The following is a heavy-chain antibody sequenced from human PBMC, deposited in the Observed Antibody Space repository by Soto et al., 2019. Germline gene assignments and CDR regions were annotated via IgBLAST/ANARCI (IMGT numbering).Heavy chain of an antibody. D-gene: IGHD3-22*01. CDR1: GYTFYRYG. V-gene: IGHV1-18*01. Sequence: GASVKVSCKASGYTFYRYGITWVRQAPGQGLEWMGWINPSNDNTNYAQKFRGRVTMTTDASTNTAHMELRSLKSDDTAEYYCARHILLDSNGYYLGRFFLCGQRALSTV. J-gene: IGHJ5*02. CDR2: INPSNDNT. CDR3: ARHILLDSNGYYLGRFFL.